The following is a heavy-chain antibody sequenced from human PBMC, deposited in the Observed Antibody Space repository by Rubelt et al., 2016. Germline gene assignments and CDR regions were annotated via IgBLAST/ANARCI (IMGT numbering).Heavy chain of an antibody. V-gene: IGHV3-21*01. CDR2: ISSSSSYI. Sequence: EVQLVESGGGLVKPGGSLRLSCAASGFTFGSYSMNWVRQAPGKGLEWVSSISSSSSYIYYADSVKGRFTISRDNAKNSLYLQMNSLRAEDTAVYYWARGRVYSSSWYLWFDPWGQGTLVTVSS. J-gene: IGHJ5*02. D-gene: IGHD6-13*01. CDR3: ARGRVYSSSWYLWFDP. CDR1: GFTFGSYS.